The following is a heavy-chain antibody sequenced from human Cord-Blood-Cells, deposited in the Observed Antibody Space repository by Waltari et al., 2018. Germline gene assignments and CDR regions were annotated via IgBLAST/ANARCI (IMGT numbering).Heavy chain of an antibody. Sequence: QVQLVQSGAEVKKPGASVKVSCKASGYPFTGYYMHWVRQAPGQGLEWIGWINPNRGGRNYAQKCQGRVTMTRDTSISTAYMELSRLRSDDTAVYYCASALKRYYFDYWGQGTLVTVSS. V-gene: IGHV1-2*02. CDR2: INPNRGGR. CDR3: ASALKRYYFDY. CDR1: GYPFTGYY. J-gene: IGHJ4*02.